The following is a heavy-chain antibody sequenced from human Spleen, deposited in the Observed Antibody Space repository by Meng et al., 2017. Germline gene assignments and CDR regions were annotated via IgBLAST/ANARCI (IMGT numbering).Heavy chain of an antibody. V-gene: IGHV1-2*06. D-gene: IGHD6-13*01. CDR1: GYTSTAYY. CDR3: VRDEDISAAGKLFGDY. J-gene: IGHJ4*02. CDR2: IDPNSGVT. Sequence: AELVQSGDGVKEPGASVTVPCTPSGYTSTAYYIHWVRQAPGQGLDWMGRIDPNSGVTEYAQKFQGRVTVTGDTSISTAYMELSRLRSDDTAIYYCVRDEDISAAGKLFGDYWGQGTLVTVSS.